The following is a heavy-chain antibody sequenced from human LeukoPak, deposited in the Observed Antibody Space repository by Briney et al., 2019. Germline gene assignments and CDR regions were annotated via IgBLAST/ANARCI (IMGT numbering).Heavy chain of an antibody. D-gene: IGHD1-1*01. J-gene: IGHJ6*03. Sequence: ASVKVSCKASGYTFIGYGISWVRQAPGQGLEWMGWISAYNGKTNYAQKFQGRVTMTTDTSTSIADMELRSLRSDDTAVYYCARVPSWKGYMDVWGKGTTVTVSS. CDR3: ARVPSWKGYMDV. V-gene: IGHV1-18*01. CDR1: GYTFIGYG. CDR2: ISAYNGKT.